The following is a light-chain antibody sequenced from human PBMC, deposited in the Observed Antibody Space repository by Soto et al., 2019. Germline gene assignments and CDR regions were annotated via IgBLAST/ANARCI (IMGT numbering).Light chain of an antibody. J-gene: IGKJ1*01. V-gene: IGKV3-15*01. CDR3: QQYRT. CDR1: QSVSSN. CDR2: GAS. Sequence: EIVMTQSPSALSVSPLERSTLSCRASQSVSSNLAWYQQKPGQAPRLLIYGASTRATGIPARFSGSGSGTEFTLTISSLQSEDFAVYYCQQYRTFGQGTKVDIK.